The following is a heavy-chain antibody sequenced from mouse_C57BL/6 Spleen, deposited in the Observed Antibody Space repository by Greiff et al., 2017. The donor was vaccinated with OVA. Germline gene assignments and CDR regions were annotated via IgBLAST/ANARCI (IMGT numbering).Heavy chain of an antibody. J-gene: IGHJ3*01. CDR3: ARRDYYGSSYDWFAY. Sequence: VQLQQSDAELVKPGASVKISCKVSGYTFTDHTIHWMKQRPEQGLEWIGYIYPRDGSTKYNEKFKGKATLTADKSSSTAYMQLNSLTSEDSAVYFCARRDYYGSSYDWFAYWGQGTLVTVSA. V-gene: IGHV1-78*01. D-gene: IGHD1-1*01. CDR1: GYTFTDHT. CDR2: IYPRDGST.